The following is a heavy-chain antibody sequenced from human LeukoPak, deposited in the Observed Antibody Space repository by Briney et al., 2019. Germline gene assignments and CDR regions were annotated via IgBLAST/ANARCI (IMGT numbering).Heavy chain of an antibody. Sequence: GGSLRLSCAASGFTFDDYAMHWVRQAPGKGLEWVSGISWNSGSIGYADSVKGRFTISRDNAKNSLYLQMNSLRAEDMALYYCAKGSEYYYDSSGSYFDYWGQGTLVTVSS. CDR2: ISWNSGSI. CDR3: AKGSEYYYDSSGSYFDY. D-gene: IGHD3-22*01. V-gene: IGHV3-9*03. CDR1: GFTFDDYA. J-gene: IGHJ4*02.